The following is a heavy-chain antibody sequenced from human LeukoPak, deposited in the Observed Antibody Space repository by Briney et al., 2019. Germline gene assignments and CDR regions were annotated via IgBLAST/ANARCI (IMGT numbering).Heavy chain of an antibody. J-gene: IGHJ5*02. CDR1: GCTFSGGA. CDR2: GDKKDNVYAT. Sequence: PARSLRLSCAASGCTFSGGALHWSRQSSRKGLDLVGHGDKKDNVYATAYADSVKGRFTIASDDSNDTAFLHMYSRKPADTALYYCTRDRGTSTWFAPWGQGPLVTVS. CDR3: TRDRGTSTWFAP. D-gene: IGHD2-15*01. V-gene: IGHV3-73*01.